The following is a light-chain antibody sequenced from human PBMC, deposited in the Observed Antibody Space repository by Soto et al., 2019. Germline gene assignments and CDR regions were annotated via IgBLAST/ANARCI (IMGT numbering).Light chain of an antibody. CDR3: QQYNSYSL. V-gene: IGKV1-5*01. J-gene: IGKJ4*01. Sequence: DIQITQPPSTPLPSPGGRVTTTCRASQSISSWLAWYQQKPGKAPKLLIYDASSLESGVPSRFSGSGSGTEFTLTISSLQPDDFATYYCQQYNSYSLFGGGTMVDI. CDR1: QSISSW. CDR2: DAS.